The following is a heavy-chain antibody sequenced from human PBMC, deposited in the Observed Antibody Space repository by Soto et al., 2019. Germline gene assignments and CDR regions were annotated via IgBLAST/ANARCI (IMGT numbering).Heavy chain of an antibody. CDR3: ARDLIAVAGSPFDY. Sequence: ASVKVSCKASGYTFTSYAMHWVRQAPGQRLEWMGWINAGNGNTKYSQKFQGRVTITRDTSASTAYMELSSLRSEDTAVYYCARDLIAVAGSPFDYWGQGTLVTVSS. CDR1: GYTFTSYA. CDR2: INAGNGNT. D-gene: IGHD6-19*01. J-gene: IGHJ4*02. V-gene: IGHV1-3*01.